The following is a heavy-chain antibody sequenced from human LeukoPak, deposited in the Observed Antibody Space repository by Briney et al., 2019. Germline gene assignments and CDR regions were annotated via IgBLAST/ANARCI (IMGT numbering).Heavy chain of an antibody. CDR1: GFTFTNYD. CDR3: ASGRVRVSGIDEFDY. D-gene: IGHD6-19*01. J-gene: IGHJ4*02. Sequence: PGGSLRLSCAASGFTFTNYDMNWVRQATGKGLEWVSAIYIRGDTYYSGSVKGRFTISRENAENYLYLQMNSLRAEDTAVYYCASGRVRVSGIDEFDYWGQGTLVTVSS. CDR2: IYIRGDT. V-gene: IGHV3-13*01.